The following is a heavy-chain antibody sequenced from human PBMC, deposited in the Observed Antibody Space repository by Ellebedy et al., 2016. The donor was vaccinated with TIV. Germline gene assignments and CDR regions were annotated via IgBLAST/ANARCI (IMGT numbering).Heavy chain of an antibody. Sequence: PGGSLRLSCAASGFTFSSYAMHWVRQAPGKGLEWVAVISYDGSNKYYADSVKGRFTISRDNSKNTLYLQMNSLRAEDTAVYYCARSGRGYSGYVRDYWGQGTLVTVSS. J-gene: IGHJ4*02. CDR3: ARSGRGYSGYVRDY. CDR2: ISYDGSNK. D-gene: IGHD5-12*01. CDR1: GFTFSSYA. V-gene: IGHV3-30*04.